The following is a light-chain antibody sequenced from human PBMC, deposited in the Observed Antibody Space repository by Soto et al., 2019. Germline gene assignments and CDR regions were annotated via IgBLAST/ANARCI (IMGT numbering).Light chain of an antibody. CDR2: DAS. J-gene: IGKJ5*01. V-gene: IGKV3-11*01. CDR1: QSVGIY. Sequence: EIVLTQSPATLSLSPGERATLSCRASQSVGIYLGWYQQRPGQAPRLLIYDASNRAAGIPARFSGSGSGTDFTISLNSVEPEDFAVYYCQYRNTWPPAFGQGTRLEIK. CDR3: QYRNTWPPA.